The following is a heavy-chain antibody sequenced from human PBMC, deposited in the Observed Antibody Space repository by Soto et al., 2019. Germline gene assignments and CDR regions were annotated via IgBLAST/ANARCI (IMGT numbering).Heavy chain of an antibody. V-gene: IGHV1-69*01. D-gene: IGHD6-13*01. CDR2: IIPRFGST. CDR1: GGTFSNYA. J-gene: IGHJ6*02. Sequence: QVQLVQSGSEVKTPWSSMKVSCRASGGTFSNYAISWVRQAPGQGLEWMGGIIPRFGSTSYAQRFQGRVTITADGPTSTADMELSSLRSEDSAVYYCARVPPGTVMVLDYFFYGMDVWGEGTAVTVSS. CDR3: ARVPPGTVMVLDYFFYGMDV.